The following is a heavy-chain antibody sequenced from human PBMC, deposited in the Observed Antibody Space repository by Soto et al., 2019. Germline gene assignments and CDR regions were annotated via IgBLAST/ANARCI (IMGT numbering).Heavy chain of an antibody. J-gene: IGHJ3*02. CDR2: ISAYNGNT. CDR1: GYTFTSYC. V-gene: IGHV1-18*01. D-gene: IGHD4-17*01. Sequence: GASVKVSCKASGYTFTSYCISWVRQAPGQGLEWMGWISAYNGNTNYAQKLQGRVTMTTDTSTSTAYMELRSLRSDDTAVYYCARDMTTVTTRAFDIWGQGTMVTVSS. CDR3: ARDMTTVTTRAFDI.